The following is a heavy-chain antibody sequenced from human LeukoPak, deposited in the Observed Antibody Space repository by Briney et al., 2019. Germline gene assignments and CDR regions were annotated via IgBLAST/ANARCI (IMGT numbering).Heavy chain of an antibody. CDR3: ARDRRQHDYGDYYFDL. CDR2: VYSTGSI. Sequence: SQTLSLTCAVSNGSIRSSSYYWNWIRQPVGKGLEWIGRVYSTGSINYSPSLQNRVTISIDTSKNHFSLKLSSVTAADTAVYYCARDRRQHDYGDYYFDLWGQGTLVIVSS. V-gene: IGHV4-61*02. CDR1: NGSIRSSSYY. J-gene: IGHJ4*02. D-gene: IGHD4-17*01.